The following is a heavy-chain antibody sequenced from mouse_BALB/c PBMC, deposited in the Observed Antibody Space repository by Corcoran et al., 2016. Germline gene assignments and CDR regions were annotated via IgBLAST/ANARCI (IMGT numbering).Heavy chain of an antibody. J-gene: IGHJ4*01. D-gene: IGHD3-3*01. CDR2: INTYTGEP. Sequence: QIQLVQSGPELKKPGETVKISCKASGYTFTNYGMNWVKQAPGKGLKWMGWINTYTGEPTYADDFKGRFAFSLETSASTAYLQINNLKNEDMATYFCARGGPRDYWGQGTSVTVSS. CDR3: ARGGPRDY. V-gene: IGHV9-1*02. CDR1: GYTFTNYG.